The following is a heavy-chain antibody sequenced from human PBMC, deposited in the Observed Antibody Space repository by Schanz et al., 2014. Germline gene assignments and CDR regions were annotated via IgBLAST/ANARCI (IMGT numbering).Heavy chain of an antibody. CDR1: GFTFSSYA. Sequence: VQLLESGGGLVQPGGSLRLSCAASGFTFSSYAMSWVRQAPGKGLEWVAFVPFDGSQKFYADSVKGRFTISRDNSKNTVYLQMNSLRAEDTAVYYCARGGPAYYFDDWGQGTLVTVSS. CDR3: ARGGPAYYFDD. V-gene: IGHV3-30*04. CDR2: VPFDGSQK. J-gene: IGHJ4*02.